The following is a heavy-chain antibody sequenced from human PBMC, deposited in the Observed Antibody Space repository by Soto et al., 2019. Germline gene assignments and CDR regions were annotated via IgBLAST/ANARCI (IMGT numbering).Heavy chain of an antibody. CDR1: GGTFSSYA. D-gene: IGHD6-13*01. J-gene: IGHJ6*02. V-gene: IGHV1-69*12. CDR2: IIPIFGTA. Sequence: QVQLVQSGAEVKKPGSSVKVSCKASGGTFSSYAISWVRQAPGQGLEWMGGIIPIFGTANYAQKFQGRVTITADESTSTAYMELGSLRSEDTAAYYCARGRRMAAARIYGMDVWGQGTTVTVSS. CDR3: ARGRRMAAARIYGMDV.